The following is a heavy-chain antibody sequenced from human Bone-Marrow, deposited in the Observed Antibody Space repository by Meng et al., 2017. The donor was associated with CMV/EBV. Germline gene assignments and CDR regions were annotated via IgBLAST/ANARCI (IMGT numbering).Heavy chain of an antibody. V-gene: IGHV1-46*01. D-gene: IGHD6-6*01. CDR2: INPSGGST. Sequence: ASVKDSCKASGYTFTSYYMHWVRQAPGQGLEWMGIINPSGGSTSYAQKFQGRVTMTRDTSTSTVYMELSSLRSEDTAVYYCARSGYNTYSSSSTNFDYWGQGTLVTVSS. CDR1: GYTFTSYY. J-gene: IGHJ4*02. CDR3: ARSGYNTYSSSSTNFDY.